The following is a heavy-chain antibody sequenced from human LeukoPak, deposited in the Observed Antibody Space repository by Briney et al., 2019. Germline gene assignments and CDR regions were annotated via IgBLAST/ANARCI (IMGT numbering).Heavy chain of an antibody. Sequence: SETLSLTCTVSGYSISSGYYWGWIRQPPGKGLEWIGSIYHSGSTYYNPSLKSRVTISVDTSKNQFSLKLSSVTAADTAVYYCARVRALTLDYWGQGTLVTVSS. J-gene: IGHJ4*02. CDR2: IYHSGST. CDR1: GYSISSGYY. CDR3: ARVRALTLDY. D-gene: IGHD1-14*01. V-gene: IGHV4-38-2*02.